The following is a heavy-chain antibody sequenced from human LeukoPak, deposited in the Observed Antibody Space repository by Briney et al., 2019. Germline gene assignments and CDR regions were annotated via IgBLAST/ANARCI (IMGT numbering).Heavy chain of an antibody. Sequence: PGGSLSLSCAASGFTFSNYWMSWVRQAPGKGLEWVANIKQDGSEKYYVDSVKGRFTIFRDDAKNSLYLQMNSLRAEDTAVYYCARKAYGMDVWGKGTTVTVSS. J-gene: IGHJ6*04. CDR2: IKQDGSEK. V-gene: IGHV3-7*03. CDR1: GFTFSNYW. CDR3: ARKAYGMDV.